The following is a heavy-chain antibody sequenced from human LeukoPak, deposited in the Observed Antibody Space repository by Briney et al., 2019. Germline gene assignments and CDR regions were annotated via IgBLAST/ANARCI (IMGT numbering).Heavy chain of an antibody. Sequence: GGSLRLSCTASGFTLGDYAMNWVRQAPGKGLEWVAFIRREAYGGTTEYAASVNGRFTISRDDSKSIAYLQMNSLKTEDTATYYCTRTYWGLYFDYWGQGTLVTVSS. CDR1: GFTLGDYA. J-gene: IGHJ4*02. CDR2: IRREAYGGTT. D-gene: IGHD7-27*01. CDR3: TRTYWGLYFDY. V-gene: IGHV3-49*04.